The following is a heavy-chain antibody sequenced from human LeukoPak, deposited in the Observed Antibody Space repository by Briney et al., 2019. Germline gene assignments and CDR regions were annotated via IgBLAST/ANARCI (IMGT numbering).Heavy chain of an antibody. CDR1: GGSISSSSYY. V-gene: IGHV4-39*07. CDR3: AREEAAMVYYY. J-gene: IGHJ4*02. Sequence: PSETLSLTCTVSGGSISSSSYYWGWIRQPPGKGLEWIGSIYYSGSTYYNPSLKSRVTISVDTSKNQFSLKLSSVTAADTAVYYCAREEAAMVYYYWGQGTLVTVSS. D-gene: IGHD5-18*01. CDR2: IYYSGST.